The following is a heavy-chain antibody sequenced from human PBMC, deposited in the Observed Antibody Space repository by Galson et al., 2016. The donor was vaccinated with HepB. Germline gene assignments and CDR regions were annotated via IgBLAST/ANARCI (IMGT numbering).Heavy chain of an antibody. Sequence: SETLSLTCTVSGDSINDSSYYWAWIRQAPGKGLEWIGSIYETGNTYYNPSLKSRVTIVVDTSKNQFSLKMTSVTAADTALYCCARQHDYGPYGNWFDPWGQGAPVTVSS. CDR3: ARQHDYGPYGNWFDP. CDR1: GDSINDSSYY. CDR2: IYETGNT. V-gene: IGHV4-39*01. J-gene: IGHJ5*02. D-gene: IGHD4/OR15-4a*01.